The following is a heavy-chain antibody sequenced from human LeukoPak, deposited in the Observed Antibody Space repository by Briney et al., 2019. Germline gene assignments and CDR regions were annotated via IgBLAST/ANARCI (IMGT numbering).Heavy chain of an antibody. CDR1: GFTVSNNS. D-gene: IGHD5-18*01. J-gene: IGHJ4*02. V-gene: IGHV3-53*05. Sequence: PGWSLRLSSTVSGFTVSNNSMSLVRQAPEKVLEWVSFIYSDNTHYSDSVKDRFTISRDNAKNSLYLQMNSLKAEDTALYYCAKDGDIHGYSYGYTDYWGQGTLVTVSS. CDR2: IYSDNT. CDR3: AKDGDIHGYSYGYTDY.